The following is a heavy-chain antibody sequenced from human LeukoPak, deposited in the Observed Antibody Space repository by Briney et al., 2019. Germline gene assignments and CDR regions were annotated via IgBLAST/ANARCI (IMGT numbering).Heavy chain of an antibody. Sequence: SETLSLTCTVSGGSISSYYWSWIRQPAGKGLEWIGRIYTSGSTNYNPSLKSRVTISVDTSKNQFSLKLSSVTAADTAVYYCAREDYYDSSGYYYYYYMDVWGKGTTVTISS. CDR3: AREDYYDSSGYYYYYYMDV. V-gene: IGHV4-4*07. J-gene: IGHJ6*03. CDR2: IYTSGST. D-gene: IGHD3-22*01. CDR1: GGSISSYY.